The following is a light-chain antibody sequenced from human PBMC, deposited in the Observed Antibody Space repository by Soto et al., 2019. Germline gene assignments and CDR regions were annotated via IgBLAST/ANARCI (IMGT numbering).Light chain of an antibody. CDR1: QTIGAN. V-gene: IGKV1-39*01. CDR3: QQTYATRYT. CDR2: DAS. Sequence: IQMTQSPSSLSASVGDRVTITCRASQTIGANLNWYRQKLGKAPTLLIYDASTLQSGVPSRFRGLGSGTDFALTITSLQPDDSATYYRQQTYATRYTLGQGTKVDIK. J-gene: IGKJ1*01.